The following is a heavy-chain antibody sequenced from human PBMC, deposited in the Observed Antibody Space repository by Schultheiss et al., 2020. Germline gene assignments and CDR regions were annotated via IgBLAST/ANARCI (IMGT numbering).Heavy chain of an antibody. J-gene: IGHJ4*02. CDR3: ARVPHCGYDYISQWLPYFDY. CDR1: GYTFTGYY. Sequence: ASVKVSCKASGYTFTGYYMHWVRQAPGQGLEWMGRINPNSGGTNYAQKFQGRVTMTRDTSISTAYMELSRLRSDDTAVYYCARVPHCGYDYISQWLPYFDYWGQGTLVTVYS. D-gene: IGHD5-12*01. CDR2: INPNSGGT. V-gene: IGHV1-2*06.